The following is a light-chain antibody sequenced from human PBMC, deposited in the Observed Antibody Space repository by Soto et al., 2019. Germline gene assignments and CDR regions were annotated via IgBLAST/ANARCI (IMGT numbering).Light chain of an antibody. J-gene: IGKJ2*01. CDR1: QSVSSN. V-gene: IGKV3-15*01. Sequence: EIVLTQSPGTLSLSPGERVPLSCRASQSVSSNLAWYQQKPGQAPRLLIYGASTRATGIPARFSGSGSGTEFTLTISSLQSEDFAVYYCQQYNNWPPFTFGQGTKVDIK. CDR3: QQYNNWPPFT. CDR2: GAS.